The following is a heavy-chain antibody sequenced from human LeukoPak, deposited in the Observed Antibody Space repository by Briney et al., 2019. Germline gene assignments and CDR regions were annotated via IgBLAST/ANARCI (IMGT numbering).Heavy chain of an antibody. CDR1: GYTFTSYG. D-gene: IGHD2-2*01. CDR3: ARGAKIVVVPAASNWFDP. V-gene: IGHV1-18*01. CDR2: ISAYNGNT. Sequence: GASVKVSCKASGYTFTSYGISWVRQAPGQGLEWMGWISAYNGNTNYAQKLQGRVTMTTDTSTSTAYMELRSLRSEDTAVYYCARGAKIVVVPAASNWFDPWGQGTLVTVSS. J-gene: IGHJ5*02.